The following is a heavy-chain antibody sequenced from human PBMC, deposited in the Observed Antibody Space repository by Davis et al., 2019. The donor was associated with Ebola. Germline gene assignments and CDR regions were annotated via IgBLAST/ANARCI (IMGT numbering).Heavy chain of an antibody. Sequence: ASVKVSCKASGYTFTNYGITWVRQAPGQGLEWMGWINPHNGNTNYAQNVQGRVIMTTDTATTTAYMEVGGLRSDDTAVYYCAKAQFPTTSDHWGQGTLVTVSS. D-gene: IGHD1-1*01. V-gene: IGHV1-18*04. CDR2: INPHNGNT. CDR1: GYTFTNYG. CDR3: AKAQFPTTSDH. J-gene: IGHJ4*02.